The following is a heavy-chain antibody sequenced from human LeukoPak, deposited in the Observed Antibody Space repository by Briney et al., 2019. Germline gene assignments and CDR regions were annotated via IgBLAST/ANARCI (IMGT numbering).Heavy chain of an antibody. D-gene: IGHD2-2*01. CDR2: IYHSGST. Sequence: SQTLSLTCAVSGGSISSGGYSWSWIRQPPGKGLEWIGYIYHSGSTYYNPSLKSRVTISVDRSKNQFSLKLSSVTAADTAVYYCARHVVVPAGSWDDAFGIWGQGTMVTVSS. V-gene: IGHV4-30-2*01. J-gene: IGHJ3*02. CDR1: GGSISSGGYS. CDR3: ARHVVVPAGSWDDAFGI.